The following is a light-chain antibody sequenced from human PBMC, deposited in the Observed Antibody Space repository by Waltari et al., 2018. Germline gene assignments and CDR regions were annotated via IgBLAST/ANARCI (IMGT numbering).Light chain of an antibody. J-gene: IGLJ2*01. CDR2: DVS. Sequence: QSALTQPASVSGSPGQSITISCTGTSSDVGGYNYVSWYQQHPGKAPKLMIYDVSKRHSVVSNRVAGSKSGNTASLTISGLQAEDEADDYCSSYTSSGTLRVFGGGTKLTVL. CDR1: SSDVGGYNY. CDR3: SSYTSSGTLRV. V-gene: IGLV2-14*03.